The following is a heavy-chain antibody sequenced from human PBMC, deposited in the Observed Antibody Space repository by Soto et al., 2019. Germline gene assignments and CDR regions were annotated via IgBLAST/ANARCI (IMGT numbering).Heavy chain of an antibody. J-gene: IGHJ3*02. CDR2: RSAYNGNT. V-gene: IGHV1-18*01. CDR3: ARSASRWITMIVVVDDAFDI. Sequence: ASVRVSCMASGYIFPSYGMSWVRQAAGEGLGWMGWRSAYNGNTNDAQKHQGRDTMTTDTSTSTAYMEPRSQRTDDTAVYYCARSASRWITMIVVVDDAFDIWGQGTMVTVSS. D-gene: IGHD3-22*01. CDR1: GYIFPSYG.